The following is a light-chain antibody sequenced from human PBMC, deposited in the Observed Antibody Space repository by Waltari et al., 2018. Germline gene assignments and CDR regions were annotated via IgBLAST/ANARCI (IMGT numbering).Light chain of an antibody. Sequence: TCRASRDISTKLTWYQQKPGRAPKLLIYEASSLESGVPARFSGSGSGTDFTLTISTLQPDDFATYYCQEYVNALWTFGQGSKVEIK. J-gene: IGKJ1*01. V-gene: IGKV1-5*01. CDR1: RDISTK. CDR2: EAS. CDR3: QEYVNALWT.